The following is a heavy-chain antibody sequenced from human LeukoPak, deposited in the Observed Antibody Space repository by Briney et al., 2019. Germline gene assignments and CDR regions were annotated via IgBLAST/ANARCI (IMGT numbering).Heavy chain of an antibody. Sequence: GGSLRLSCAASGFTFSSYAMSWVRQAPGKGLEWVSAISGSGGSTYYADSVKGRFTISRDNSKNTLYLQMNSLTAEDTAVYYCAKDHGSSPLYYFDYWGQGTLVTVSS. CDR3: AKDHGSSPLYYFDY. CDR2: ISGSGGST. D-gene: IGHD6-6*01. V-gene: IGHV3-23*01. J-gene: IGHJ4*02. CDR1: GFTFSSYA.